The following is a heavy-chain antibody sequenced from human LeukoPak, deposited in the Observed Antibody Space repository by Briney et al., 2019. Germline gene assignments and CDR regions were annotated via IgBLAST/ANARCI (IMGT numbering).Heavy chain of an antibody. J-gene: IGHJ4*02. CDR3: ARDQSGSYGD. Sequence: GGSLRLSCAASGFTFSGYWMSWVRQAPGKGLEWVANIKQDGSEKYYVDSVKGRFTISRDNAKNSLYLQMNSLRAEDTAVYYCARDQSGSYGDWGQGTLVTVSS. V-gene: IGHV3-7*01. CDR2: IKQDGSEK. CDR1: GFTFSGYW. D-gene: IGHD1-26*01.